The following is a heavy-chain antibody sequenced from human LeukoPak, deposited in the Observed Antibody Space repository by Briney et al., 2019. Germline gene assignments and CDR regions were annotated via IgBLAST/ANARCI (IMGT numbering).Heavy chain of an antibody. J-gene: IGHJ5*02. CDR1: GFTFSSYS. V-gene: IGHV3-48*01. CDR3: ARVPGHGVDP. Sequence: GGSLRLSCAASGFTFSSYSMNWVRQAPGKGLEWVSYISSSSSTIYYADSVKGRFTISRDNAKNSLYLQMNSLRAEDTAVYYCARVPGHGVDPWGQGTLVTVSS. CDR2: ISSSSSTI. D-gene: IGHD3-16*01.